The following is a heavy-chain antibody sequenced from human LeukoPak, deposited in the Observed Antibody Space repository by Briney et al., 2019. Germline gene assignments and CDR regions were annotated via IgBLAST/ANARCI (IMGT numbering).Heavy chain of an antibody. CDR2: ISSSSSYI. CDR3: ARDGQQYETDY. Sequence: GGSLRLSCAASGFTFSSYSMNWVRQAPGEGLEWVSSISSSSSYIYYADSVKGRFTISRDNAKNSLYLQMNSLRAEDTAVYYCARDGQQYETDYWGQGTLVTVSS. V-gene: IGHV3-21*01. J-gene: IGHJ4*02. CDR1: GFTFSSYS. D-gene: IGHD4-11*01.